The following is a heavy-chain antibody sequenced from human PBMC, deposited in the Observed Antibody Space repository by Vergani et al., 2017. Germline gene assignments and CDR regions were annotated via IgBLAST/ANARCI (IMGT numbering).Heavy chain of an antibody. V-gene: IGHV3-NL1*01. Sequence: QVQLVESGGGVVQPGRSLRLSCAASGFSFSSFGFHWVRQAPGKGLEWVSIISGSATGGFSYVADSVKCRFTIFRDNSKNTLYLQMNSLRAEDTAVYYGAKLPSGRIVGPLYYFDSWGQGTLVTVSS. CDR1: GFSFSSFG. D-gene: IGHD1-26*01. CDR2: ISGSATGGFS. J-gene: IGHJ4*02. CDR3: AKLPSGRIVGPLYYFDS.